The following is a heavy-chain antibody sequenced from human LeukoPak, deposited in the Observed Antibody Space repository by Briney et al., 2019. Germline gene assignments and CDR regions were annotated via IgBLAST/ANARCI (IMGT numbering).Heavy chain of an antibody. J-gene: IGHJ4*02. V-gene: IGHV3-74*01. CDR2: INIDGTNT. CDR3: TTDALIVAEYSWVDY. D-gene: IGHD2-15*01. Sequence: PGGSLRLSCTGSGFTFSSYWMHWVRQAPGKGLVWVSRINIDGTNTRYADSVKGRFTISRDNAKNTLYLQMNSLRAEDTAMYYCTTDALIVAEYSWVDYWGQGTLVTVSS. CDR1: GFTFSSYW.